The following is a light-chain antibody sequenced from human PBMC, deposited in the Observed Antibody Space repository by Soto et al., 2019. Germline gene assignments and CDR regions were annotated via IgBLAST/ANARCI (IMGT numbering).Light chain of an antibody. J-gene: IGKJ1*01. CDR1: QRVTTW. V-gene: IGKV1-5*01. CDR3: LQYNDYWT. Sequence: DIQMTQYPSTRSSSFGDRVTITCRASQRVTTWLAWYQQRPGKAPKLLIHDASTLHSGVPSGFSGSGSGTEFTLTISSMKPDDFATYYCLQYNDYWTFGQGTKVDIK. CDR2: DAS.